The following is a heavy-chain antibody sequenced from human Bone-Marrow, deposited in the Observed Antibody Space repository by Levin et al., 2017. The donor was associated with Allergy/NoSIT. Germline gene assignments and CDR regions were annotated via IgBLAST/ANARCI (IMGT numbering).Heavy chain of an antibody. V-gene: IGHV3-23*01. CDR3: ARDISSGWYFDY. D-gene: IGHD6-19*01. CDR1: GFTFSTYA. J-gene: IGHJ4*02. CDR2: IRGSGGST. Sequence: GGSLRLSCAASGFTFSTYAMTWVRQAPGKGLEWVSTIRGSGGSTSYADSVKGLFTISRDNSKNTLYLQMNSLRAEDTAVYYCARDISSGWYFDYWGQGTLVTVSS.